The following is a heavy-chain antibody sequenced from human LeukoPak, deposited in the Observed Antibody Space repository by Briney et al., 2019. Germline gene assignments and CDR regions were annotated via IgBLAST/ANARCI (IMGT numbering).Heavy chain of an antibody. CDR1: GDSVSSNSAA. Sequence: SQTLSLTCAISGDSVSSNSAAWNWIRQSPSRGLEWLGRTYYRSKWYNDYAVSVKSRITINSDTSKNQFPLQLNSVTPEDTAVYYCARGGGGSGWFGNFYYWGQGALVTVSS. CDR2: TYYRSKWYN. D-gene: IGHD6-19*01. CDR3: ARGGGGSGWFGNFYY. J-gene: IGHJ4*02. V-gene: IGHV6-1*01.